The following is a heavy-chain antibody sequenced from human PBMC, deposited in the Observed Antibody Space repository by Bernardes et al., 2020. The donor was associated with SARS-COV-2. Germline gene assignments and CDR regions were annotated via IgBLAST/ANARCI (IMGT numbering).Heavy chain of an antibody. J-gene: IGHJ4*02. V-gene: IGHV3-21*06. Sequence: GGSLRLSCAASGFTFSSYTMNWVRRAPGKGLEWVSSISTSSTYISYSDSVRGRFTISRDNAKNSVYLQMNSLRVEDTAVYWCVKERPVGDYWGQGILVTVSS. CDR1: GFTFSSYT. CDR3: VKERPVGDY. CDR2: ISTSSTYI. D-gene: IGHD3-10*01.